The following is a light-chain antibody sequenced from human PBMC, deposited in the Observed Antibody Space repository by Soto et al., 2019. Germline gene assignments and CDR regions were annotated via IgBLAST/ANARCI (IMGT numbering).Light chain of an antibody. CDR3: CSYAGSFIWM. V-gene: IGLV2-11*01. CDR1: TSDVGGYNL. CDR2: DVN. J-gene: IGLJ3*02. Sequence: QSGLTQPRSVSGSPRQSVTISCAGTTSDVGGYNLVSWYQQHPAKAPKLMIYDVNKRPSGVPDRFSGSKSGNTASLTISGLQSEDEADYYCCSYAGSFIWMFGGGTKLTVL.